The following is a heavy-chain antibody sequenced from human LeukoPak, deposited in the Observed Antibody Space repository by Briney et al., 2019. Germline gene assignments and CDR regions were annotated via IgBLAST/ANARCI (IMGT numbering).Heavy chain of an antibody. J-gene: IGHJ4*02. Sequence: GGSLRLSCAACGFTFSSYDMHWVRQATGKGLEWVSAIGTAGDTYYPGSVKGQFTISRENAKNSLYLQMNSLRAEDTAVYYCAKCPSHRVSLRVLPYYYFDYWGQGTLVTVSS. CDR1: GFTFSSYD. D-gene: IGHD1-14*01. V-gene: IGHV3-13*03. CDR2: IGTAGDT. CDR3: AKCPSHRVSLRVLPYYYFDY.